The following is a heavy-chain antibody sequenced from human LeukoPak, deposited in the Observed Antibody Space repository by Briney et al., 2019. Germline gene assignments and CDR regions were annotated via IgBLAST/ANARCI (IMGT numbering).Heavy chain of an antibody. D-gene: IGHD3-22*01. J-gene: IGHJ4*02. V-gene: IGHV3-23*01. CDR1: GFTFSSYA. CDR2: ITGSGDTT. Sequence: GGSLRLSCSASGFTFSSYAMTWVRRTPGKGLEWVSTITGSGDTTYYADSVKGRFTISRDNARNSLYLQMDSLRDEDTAVYYCATVYNDDGSAYRPFDCWGQGTLVTVSS. CDR3: ATVYNDDGSAYRPFDC.